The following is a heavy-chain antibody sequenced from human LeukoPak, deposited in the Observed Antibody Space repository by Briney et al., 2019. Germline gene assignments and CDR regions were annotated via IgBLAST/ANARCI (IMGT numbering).Heavy chain of an antibody. V-gene: IGHV1-3*01. D-gene: IGHD6-13*01. CDR1: GYTFTSYA. J-gene: IGHJ3*02. CDR2: INAGNGNT. CDR3: AREGRIAAHDAFDI. Sequence: GASVKVSCKASGYTFTSYAMHWVRQAPGQRLEWMGWINAGNGNTKYSQKFQGRVTITADESTSTAYMELSGLRSEDTAVYYCAREGRIAAHDAFDIWGQGTMVTVSS.